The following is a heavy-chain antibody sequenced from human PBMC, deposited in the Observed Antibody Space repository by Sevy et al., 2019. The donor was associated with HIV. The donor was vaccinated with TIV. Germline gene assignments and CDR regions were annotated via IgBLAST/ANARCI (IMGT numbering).Heavy chain of an antibody. CDR2: IYPGDSDI. Sequence: GESLKISCKGSGYSFTTYWIGWVRQMPGKGLEWMAIIYPGDSDIRYSPSFEGQVTISADKSISTAYLQWSSLKASDTAMYYCARRAAMMADVWGQRTTVTVSS. J-gene: IGHJ6*02. V-gene: IGHV5-51*01. CDR3: ARRAAMMADV. D-gene: IGHD5-18*01. CDR1: GYSFTTYW.